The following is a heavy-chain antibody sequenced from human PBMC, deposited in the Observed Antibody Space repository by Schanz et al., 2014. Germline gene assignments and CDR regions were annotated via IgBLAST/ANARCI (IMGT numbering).Heavy chain of an antibody. CDR2: ISGSGGST. Sequence: EVQLVESGGGLVQPGGSLRLSCAASGYTFSSNAMSWVRQAPGKGLEWVSTISGSGGSTYYADSVKGRFTISRDKAKSSLHSQMNSLRADDTAVYYCARDGVAATTDFEYWGQGALVTVSS. CDR3: ARDGVAATTDFEY. V-gene: IGHV3-23*04. D-gene: IGHD1-1*01. J-gene: IGHJ4*02. CDR1: GYTFSSNA.